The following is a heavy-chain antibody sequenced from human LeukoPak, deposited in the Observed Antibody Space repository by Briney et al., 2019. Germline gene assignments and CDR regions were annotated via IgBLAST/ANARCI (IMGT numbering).Heavy chain of an antibody. CDR2: IFHGGGT. Sequence: PSETLSLTCAVSGYSISSGYFLGSIRHPPGEGLDWVDSIFHGGGTYYNPSLKSRVTISADTSSNQFSLNLSSVTAADTAIYYCARAAGTVTTSFDYWGQGTLVTVSS. CDR1: GYSISSGYF. D-gene: IGHD4-17*01. J-gene: IGHJ4*02. CDR3: ARAAGTVTTSFDY. V-gene: IGHV4-38-2*01.